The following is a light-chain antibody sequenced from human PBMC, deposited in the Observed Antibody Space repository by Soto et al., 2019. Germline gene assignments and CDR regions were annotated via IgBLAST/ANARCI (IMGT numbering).Light chain of an antibody. J-gene: IGKJ1*01. V-gene: IGKV1-33*01. CDR2: DAS. CDR3: QHYGGVWT. CDR1: HDISNY. Sequence: DIQMTQSPSSLAASVVDRVTITFHASHDISNYLNWYQQKPGKAPKVLIYDASSLESGVPSRFSGSGSATEFILTISSLQPDDFATYHCQHYGGVWTFGQGTKVE.